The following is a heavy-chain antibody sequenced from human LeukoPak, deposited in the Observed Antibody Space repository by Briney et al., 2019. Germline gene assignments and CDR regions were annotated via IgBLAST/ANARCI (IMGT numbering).Heavy chain of an antibody. J-gene: IGHJ4*02. D-gene: IGHD2-2*01. Sequence: GASVRVSCKASGYTFTGFGVTWVRQAPGQGLEWMGWISAYDGNTNYAQKFQGRVTMATDTPTTTTYMDLSSLTSDDTAMYYCVRIAEYKLQYCFDYWGQGTLVTVSS. CDR3: VRIAEYKLQYCFDY. CDR2: ISAYDGNT. V-gene: IGHV1-18*01. CDR1: GYTFTGFG.